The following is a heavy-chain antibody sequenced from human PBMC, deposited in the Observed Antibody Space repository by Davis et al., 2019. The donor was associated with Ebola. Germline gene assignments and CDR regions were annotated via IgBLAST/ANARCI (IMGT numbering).Heavy chain of an antibody. V-gene: IGHV4-4*01. J-gene: IGHJ5*02. D-gene: IGHD2-15*01. CDR2: FSHSGNT. Sequence: SCTVSGGSISGNDWWSWVRQPPGKGLEWIGDFSHSGNTNYNPSLKSRVVISIDKSKNQFSLKMTSVTAADTAVYFCARSPMICSGGTCYPSTWFDPWGQGTLVTVSS. CDR3: ARSPMICSGGTCYPSTWFDP. CDR1: GGSISGNDW.